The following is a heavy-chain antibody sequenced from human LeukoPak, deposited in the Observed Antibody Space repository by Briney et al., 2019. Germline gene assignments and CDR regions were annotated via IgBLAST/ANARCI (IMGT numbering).Heavy chain of an antibody. D-gene: IGHD3-22*01. CDR1: GFTFDDYA. CDR2: ISWNSGSI. CDR3: AKAYYDSSAGYDY. Sequence: GRSLRLSCAASGFTFDDYAMHWVRHAPGKGLEWVSGISWNSGSIGYADSVKGRFTISRDNAKNSLYLQMNSLRAEDTALYYCAKAYYDSSAGYDYWGQGTLVTVSS. J-gene: IGHJ4*02. V-gene: IGHV3-9*01.